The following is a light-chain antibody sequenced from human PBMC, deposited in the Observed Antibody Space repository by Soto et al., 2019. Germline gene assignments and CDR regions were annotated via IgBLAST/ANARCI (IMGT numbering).Light chain of an antibody. CDR2: DAS. CDR1: QSVSSY. J-gene: IGKJ1*01. V-gene: IGKV3-11*01. Sequence: EIVLTQSPATLSLSPGERATLSCRASQSVSSYLDWYQQKPGQAPRLLIYDASNRATGTPARFSGSGSGTDFTLTISSLEPVDFAVYYCQQRTNWPPWTFGQGTKVEIK. CDR3: QQRTNWPPWT.